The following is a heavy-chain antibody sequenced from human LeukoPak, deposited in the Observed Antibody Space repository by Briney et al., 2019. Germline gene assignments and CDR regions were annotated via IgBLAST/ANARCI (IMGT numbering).Heavy chain of an antibody. Sequence: GASVKISCKASGYTFTGYYMHWVRQAPGQGLEWMGWINPNSGGTNYAQKFQGRVTMTRDTSISTAYMELSRLRSDDTAVYYCARRVKTSVCPSGDNWFAPWGQGALVTVSS. CDR1: GYTFTGYY. CDR2: INPNSGGT. CDR3: ARRVKTSVCPSGDNWFAP. V-gene: IGHV1-2*02. D-gene: IGHD3-10*01. J-gene: IGHJ5*02.